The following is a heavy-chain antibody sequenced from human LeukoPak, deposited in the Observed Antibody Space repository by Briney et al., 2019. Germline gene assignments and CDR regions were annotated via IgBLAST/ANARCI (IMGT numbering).Heavy chain of an antibody. CDR1: GFTFDDYA. CDR2: ISWNSGSI. V-gene: IGHV3-9*03. CDR3: ASRSLLGPFDI. J-gene: IGHJ3*02. Sequence: GGSLRLSCAASGFTFDDYAMHWVRQAPGKGLEWVSGISWNSGSIGYADSVKGRFTISRDNAKNSLYLQMNSLRAEDMALYYCASRSLLGPFDIWGQGTMVTVSS.